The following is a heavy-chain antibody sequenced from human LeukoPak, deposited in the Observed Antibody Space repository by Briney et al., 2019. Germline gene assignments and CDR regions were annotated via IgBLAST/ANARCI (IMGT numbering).Heavy chain of an antibody. Sequence: SVKVSCKASEYTFTGYYMHWVRQAPGQGLEWMGGIIPIFGTANYAQKFQGRVTITADESTSTAYMELSSLRSEDTAVYYCAKADVVVVPAATSGLSYNWFDPWGQGTLVTVSS. D-gene: IGHD2-2*01. CDR3: AKADVVVVPAATSGLSYNWFDP. J-gene: IGHJ5*02. V-gene: IGHV1-69*13. CDR1: EYTFTGYY. CDR2: IIPIFGTA.